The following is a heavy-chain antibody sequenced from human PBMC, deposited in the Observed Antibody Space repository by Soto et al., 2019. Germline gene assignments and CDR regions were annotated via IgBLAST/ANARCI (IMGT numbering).Heavy chain of an antibody. CDR3: ARDETIGPFDY. CDR1: GFTVSSNY. CDR2: IYSGGST. V-gene: IGHV3-66*01. Sequence: GGSLRLSCAASGFTVSSNYMSWVRQAPGKGLEWVSVIYSGGSTYYADSVKGRFTISRDNSKNTLYLQMNSLRAEDTVVYYCARDETIGPFDYWGQGTMVTVGS. J-gene: IGHJ4*02.